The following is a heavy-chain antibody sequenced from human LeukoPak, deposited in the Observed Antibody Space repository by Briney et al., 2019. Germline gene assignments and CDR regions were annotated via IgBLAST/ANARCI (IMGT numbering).Heavy chain of an antibody. J-gene: IGHJ4*02. CDR2: IYYSGST. D-gene: IGHD3-10*01. CDR1: GGSISSYY. V-gene: IGHV4-59*01. Sequence: SETLSLTCTVSGGSISSYYWSWIRQPPGKGLEWIGYIYYSGSTNYNPSLKSRVTISVDTSKNQFSLKLSSVTAADTAVYYCARDPMVRGLPWGFDYWGQGTLVTVSS. CDR3: ARDPMVRGLPWGFDY.